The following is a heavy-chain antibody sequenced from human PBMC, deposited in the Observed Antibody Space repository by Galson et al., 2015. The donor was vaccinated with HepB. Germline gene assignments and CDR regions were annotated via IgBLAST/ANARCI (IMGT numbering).Heavy chain of an antibody. CDR3: ARVGFRDTSGHNWFAP. CDR1: GDSMTDSDR. D-gene: IGHD3-22*01. V-gene: IGHV4-4*02. CDR2: ITHSGSA. Sequence: SETLSLTCTVSGDSMTDSDRWTWVRQPPGKGMEWIGEITHSGSASYIPSLKSRVTISLDKSKHLFSLEVKFMTAADTAVYYCARVGFRDTSGHNWFAPWGQGILVTVSS. J-gene: IGHJ5*02.